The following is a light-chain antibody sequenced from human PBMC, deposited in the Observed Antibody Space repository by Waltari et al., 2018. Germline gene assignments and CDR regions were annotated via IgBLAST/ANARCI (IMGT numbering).Light chain of an antibody. CDR1: SSDIGGSNY. CDR2: EVF. CDR3: SSYSGTNNPVV. Sequence: QSALTQPPSASGSPGQSVTIPCPGTSSDIGGSNYVSWYQQHPGKAPKPVIYEVFKRAPGVPDRVSGSKAGNTASLTVSGLQAEEEADFYCSSYSGTNNPVVFGGGTRLTVL. V-gene: IGLV2-8*01. J-gene: IGLJ2*01.